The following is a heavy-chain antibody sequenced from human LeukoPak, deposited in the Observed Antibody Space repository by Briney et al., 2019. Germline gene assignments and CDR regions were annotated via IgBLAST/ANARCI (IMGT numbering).Heavy chain of an antibody. J-gene: IGHJ4*02. D-gene: IGHD3-16*01. Sequence: SETLSLTCTVSGGSISSGSYYWSWIRQPAGKGLEWIGRIYTSGSTNYNPSLKSRATISVDTSKNQFSLKLSSVTAADTAVYYCASETATGGNYWGQGTLVTVSS. CDR3: ASETATGGNY. V-gene: IGHV4-61*02. CDR1: GGSISSGSYY. CDR2: IYTSGST.